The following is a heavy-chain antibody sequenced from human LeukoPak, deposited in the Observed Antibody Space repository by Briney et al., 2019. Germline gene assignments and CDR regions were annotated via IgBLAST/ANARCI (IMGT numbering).Heavy chain of an antibody. D-gene: IGHD6-13*01. V-gene: IGHV4-61*02. J-gene: IGHJ4*02. CDR1: GWSISSGSCY. CDR3: ARYARSWTSFDY. Sequence: SQTLSLTCTVSGWSISSGSCYWSWIRQPAGKGLEWIGRIYTSGSTNYNPSLKSRVTISIDTSKNQFSLKLSSVTAADTAVYYCARYARSWTSFDYWGQGTLVTVSS. CDR2: IYTSGST.